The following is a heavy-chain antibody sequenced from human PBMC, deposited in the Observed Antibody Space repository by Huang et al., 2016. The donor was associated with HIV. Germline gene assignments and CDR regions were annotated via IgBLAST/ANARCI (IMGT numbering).Heavy chain of an antibody. J-gene: IGHJ4*02. CDR2: IHPGESEP. CDR1: ENNFNTYW. D-gene: IGHD1-26*01. CDR3: ARWMSSGSYYYFDF. Sequence: ELQLVQSGAEVKKPGESLKISCKGSENNFNTYWIGWVRQMTGKGLELMGIIHPGESEPRYSPAFRGKVTFSADKSINTAYLQWTYLKASDTAMYYCARWMSSGSYYYFDFWGQGTLVTVSS. V-gene: IGHV5-51*01.